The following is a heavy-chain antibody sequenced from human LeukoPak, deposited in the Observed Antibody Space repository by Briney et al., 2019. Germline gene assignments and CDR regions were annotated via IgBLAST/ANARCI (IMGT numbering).Heavy chain of an antibody. Sequence: ASVTVSFTASGYTFTSYYMHWVRQAPGQGLEWMGIINPSGGSTSYAQKFQGRVTMTRDTSTSTVYMELSSLRSEDTAVYYCAGLTGEYYYYGMDVWGQGTTVTVSS. J-gene: IGHJ6*02. CDR1: GYTFTSYY. V-gene: IGHV1-46*01. D-gene: IGHD7-27*01. CDR2: INPSGGST. CDR3: AGLTGEYYYYGMDV.